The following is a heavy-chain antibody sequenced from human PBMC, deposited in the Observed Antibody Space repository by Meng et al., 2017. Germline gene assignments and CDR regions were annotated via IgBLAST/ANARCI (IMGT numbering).Heavy chain of an antibody. J-gene: IGHJ4*02. CDR1: GFTFSSYS. CDR3: AREGDGVISY. D-gene: IGHD5-24*01. V-gene: IGHV3-21*01. CDR2: ISGSSSYI. Sequence: GESLKISCAASGFTFSSYSMNWVRQAPGKGLEWVSSISGSSSYIYYADSVKGRFTISRDNAKNSLYLQMNSLRAEDTAVYYCAREGDGVISYWGQGTLVTVSS.